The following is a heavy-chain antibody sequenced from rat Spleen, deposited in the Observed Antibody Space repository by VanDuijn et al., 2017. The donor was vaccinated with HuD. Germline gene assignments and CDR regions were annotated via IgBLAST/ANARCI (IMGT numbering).Heavy chain of an antibody. CDR2: ISYDGIST. V-gene: IGHV5-7*01. Sequence: EVQLVESGGGLVQPGRSLKLSCAASGFTFSDFNMAWVRQAPKKGLEWVATISYDGISTFYRDSVKGRFTISRDNAKSTLFLQMDSLRSEDTATYYCARMRHYFDNWGQGVMVTVSS. CDR3: ARMRHYFDN. J-gene: IGHJ2*01. CDR1: GFTFSDFN.